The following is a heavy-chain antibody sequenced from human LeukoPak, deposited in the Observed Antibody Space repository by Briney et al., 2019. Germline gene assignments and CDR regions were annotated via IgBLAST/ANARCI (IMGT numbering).Heavy chain of an antibody. CDR3: ARLPNWELLYWFDP. V-gene: IGHV4-39*01. CDR1: GFTFSSYA. D-gene: IGHD1-26*01. CDR2: IYYSGST. Sequence: GSLRLSCAASGFTFSSYAMSWVRQAPGKGLEWIGSIYYSGSTYYNPSLKSRVTISVDTSKNQFSLKLSSVTAADTAVYYCARLPNWELLYWFDPWGQGTLVTVSS. J-gene: IGHJ5*02.